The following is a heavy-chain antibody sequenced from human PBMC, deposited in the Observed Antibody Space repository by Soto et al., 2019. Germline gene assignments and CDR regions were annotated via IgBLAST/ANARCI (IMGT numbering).Heavy chain of an antibody. CDR3: ARQGFGQLHGLVDV. J-gene: IGHJ6*02. CDR2: IHHSGST. V-gene: IGHV4-59*08. D-gene: IGHD3-10*01. CDR1: GGSITSHY. Sequence: SETLSLTCSVSGGSITSHYCSWFRQPPGKGLEWIGYIHHSGSTSYNPSLKSRVTMSVDTSKNLFSLKVSSVTAADTALYYCARQGFGQLHGLVDVWGPGTTVTVSS.